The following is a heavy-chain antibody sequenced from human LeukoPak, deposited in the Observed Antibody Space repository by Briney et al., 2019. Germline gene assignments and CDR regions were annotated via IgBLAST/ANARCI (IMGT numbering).Heavy chain of an antibody. CDR1: GFTFSSYG. D-gene: IGHD6-13*01. J-gene: IGHJ4*02. Sequence: GGSLRLSCAASGFTFSSYGMHWVRQAPGKGLEWVAFIRYDGSNKYYADSVKGRFTISRDNSKNTLYLQMNSLRAEDTAVYYCAKEEPGIAAAGRLGTYFDYRGQGTLVTVSS. CDR3: AKEEPGIAAAGRLGTYFDY. CDR2: IRYDGSNK. V-gene: IGHV3-30*02.